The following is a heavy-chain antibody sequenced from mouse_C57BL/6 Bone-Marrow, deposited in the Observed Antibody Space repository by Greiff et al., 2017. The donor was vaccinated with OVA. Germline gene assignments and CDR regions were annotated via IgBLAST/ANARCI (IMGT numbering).Heavy chain of an antibody. Sequence: DVKLQESGPGLVKPSQSLSLTCSVTGYSITSGYYWNWIRQFPGNKLEWMGYISYDGSNNYNPSLKNRISITRDTSKNQFFLKLNSVTTEDTATYYCARLVGQGMDYGGQGTSVTVSS. J-gene: IGHJ4*01. CDR2: ISYDGSN. V-gene: IGHV3-6*01. CDR1: GYSITSGYY. CDR3: ARLVGQGMDY.